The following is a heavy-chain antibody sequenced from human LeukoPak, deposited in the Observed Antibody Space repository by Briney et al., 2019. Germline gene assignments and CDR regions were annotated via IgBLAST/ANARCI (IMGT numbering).Heavy chain of an antibody. J-gene: IGHJ4*02. V-gene: IGHV3-64*01. CDR2: ISSNGGST. Sequence: GGSLRRSCAASGFTFSSYAMHWVRQAPGKGLEYVSAISSNGGSTYYANSVKGRFTISRDNSKNTLYLQMGSLRAEDMAVYYCASGDVGAPFDYWGQGTLVTVSS. D-gene: IGHD1-26*01. CDR1: GFTFSSYA. CDR3: ASGDVGAPFDY.